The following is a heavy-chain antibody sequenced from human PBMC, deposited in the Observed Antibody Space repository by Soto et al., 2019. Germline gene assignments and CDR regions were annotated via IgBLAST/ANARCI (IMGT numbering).Heavy chain of an antibody. J-gene: IGHJ3*02. Sequence: PSETLSLTCTVSGASISGFYWSWIRKSAGKGLEWIGRIYATGTTDYNPSLKSRVMMSVDTSKNQFSLKLSSVTAADTAVYYCALTPVRRGTALDIWGQGTMVTVSS. V-gene: IGHV4-4*07. CDR3: ALTPVRRGTALDI. D-gene: IGHD1-1*01. CDR2: IYATGTT. CDR1: GASISGFY.